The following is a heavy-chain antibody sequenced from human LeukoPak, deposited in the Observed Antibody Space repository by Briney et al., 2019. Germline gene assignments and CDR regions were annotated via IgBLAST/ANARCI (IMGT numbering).Heavy chain of an antibody. CDR3: ARDVGEYCSSTNCYASHY. Sequence: PGGSLRLSCAASGFTFSSYAMSWVRQAPGKGLEWVSAISGSGGSTYYADSVKGRFTISRDNSKNTLYLQMNSLRAEDTAVYYCARDVGEYCSSTNCYASHYWGQGTLVTVSS. CDR2: ISGSGGST. V-gene: IGHV3-23*01. D-gene: IGHD2-2*01. J-gene: IGHJ4*02. CDR1: GFTFSSYA.